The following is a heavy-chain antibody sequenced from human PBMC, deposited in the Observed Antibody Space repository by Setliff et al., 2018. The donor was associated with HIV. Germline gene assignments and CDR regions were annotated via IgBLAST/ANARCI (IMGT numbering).Heavy chain of an antibody. D-gene: IGHD6-6*01. CDR1: GGSISSSSHY. CDR3: ARVSRGGSSPGWFDP. Sequence: PSETLSLTCTVSGGSISSSSHYWGWIRQPPGKGLEWIGSIYYSGGTYYNPSLKSRVTISVDTSKNQFSLKPSSVAAADTAVYYCARVSRGGSSPGWFDPWGQGTLVTVSS. CDR2: IYYSGGT. J-gene: IGHJ5*02. V-gene: IGHV4-39*07.